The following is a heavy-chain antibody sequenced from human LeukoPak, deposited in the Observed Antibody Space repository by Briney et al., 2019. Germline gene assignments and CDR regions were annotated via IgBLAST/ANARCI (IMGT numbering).Heavy chain of an antibody. CDR3: AKDNRRHYTSGPNPDSLH. CDR2: IIGDGTRT. V-gene: IGHV3-74*01. D-gene: IGHD6-19*01. J-gene: IGHJ4*02. Sequence: GGSLRLSCAASGFSFSYYWMHWVRQGSGKGPVWVSRIIGDGTRTDYADSVKGRFTISRDNAKNSLYLQMNSLRVEDTAFYYCAKDNRRHYTSGPNPDSLHWGQGALVTVSS. CDR1: GFSFSYYW.